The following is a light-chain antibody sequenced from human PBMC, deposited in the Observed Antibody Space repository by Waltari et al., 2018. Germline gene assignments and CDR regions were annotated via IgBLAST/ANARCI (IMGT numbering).Light chain of an antibody. CDR2: GAS. Sequence: EILMTQSPDTQSVSPGERATLSCRASQSVRSNLAWYPQKPGQAPRLLIYGASTRATGIPARFSGSGSGTEFTLTISSLQSEDFAVYYCQQYNNWPRTFGQGAKVEIK. CDR1: QSVRSN. V-gene: IGKV3-15*01. CDR3: QQYNNWPRT. J-gene: IGKJ1*01.